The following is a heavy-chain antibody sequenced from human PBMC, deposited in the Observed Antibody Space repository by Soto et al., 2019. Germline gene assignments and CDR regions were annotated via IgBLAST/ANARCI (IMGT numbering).Heavy chain of an antibody. J-gene: IGHJ6*02. CDR1: GYTFTGYY. D-gene: IGHD2-15*01. CDR2: INPNSGGT. Sequence: ASVKVSCKASGYTFTGYYMHWVRQAPGQGLERMGWINPNSGGTNYAQKFQGRVTMTRDTSISTAYMELSRLRSDDTAVYYCAREEVRMGYSAAGYYYYGMDVWGQGTTVTVSS. CDR3: AREEVRMGYSAAGYYYYGMDV. V-gene: IGHV1-2*02.